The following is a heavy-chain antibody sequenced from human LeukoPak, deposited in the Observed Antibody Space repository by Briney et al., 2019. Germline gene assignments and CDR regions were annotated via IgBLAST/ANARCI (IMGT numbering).Heavy chain of an antibody. V-gene: IGHV1-18*01. Sequence: ASVKVSCKASGYAFTSYGMSWVRQAPGQGLEWMGWISAYNGNTNYAQKLQGRVTMTTDTSTSTAYMELRSLRSDDTAVYYCARAGNGYRGWYYYYGMDVWGQGTTVTVSS. J-gene: IGHJ6*02. D-gene: IGHD4-23*01. CDR2: ISAYNGNT. CDR3: ARAGNGYRGWYYYYGMDV. CDR1: GYAFTSYG.